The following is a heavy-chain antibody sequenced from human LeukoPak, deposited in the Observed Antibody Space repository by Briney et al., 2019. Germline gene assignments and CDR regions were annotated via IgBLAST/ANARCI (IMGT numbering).Heavy chain of an antibody. CDR2: IYPGDSDT. V-gene: IGHV5-51*01. CDR3: ARTSRGYSYGRNFDY. D-gene: IGHD5-18*01. J-gene: IGHJ4*02. Sequence: GESLKISCKGSGYSFTSYWIGWARQMPGKGLEWMGIIYPGDSDTRYSPSFQGQVTISADKSISTAYLQWSSLKASDTAMYYCARTSRGYSYGRNFDYWGQGTLVTVSS. CDR1: GYSFTSYW.